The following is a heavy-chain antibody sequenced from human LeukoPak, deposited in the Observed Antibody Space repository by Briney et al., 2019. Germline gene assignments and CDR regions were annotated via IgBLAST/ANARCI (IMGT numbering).Heavy chain of an antibody. J-gene: IGHJ4*02. D-gene: IGHD6-13*01. V-gene: IGHV3-23*01. CDR2: ISGSGGST. CDR3: AKAGYSSSWYTYYCDY. CDR1: GFTFSSYG. Sequence: GGSLRLSCEASGFTFSSYGMSWVRQAPGKGLEWVSAISGSGGSTHYADSVKGRFTISRDNSKNTLYLQMNSLRAEDTAVYYCAKAGYSSSWYTYYCDYWGQGTLVTVSS.